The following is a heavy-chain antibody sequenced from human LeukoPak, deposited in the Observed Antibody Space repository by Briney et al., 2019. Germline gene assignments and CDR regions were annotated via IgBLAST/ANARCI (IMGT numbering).Heavy chain of an antibody. CDR3: ARDNGVGATTAGWFDP. Sequence: ASVSVSCKASGYTFTSYDINWVRQAPGQGLEWMGWMNPNSGNTGYAQKFQGRVTMTRDTSTSTVYMELSSLRSEDTAVYYCARDNGVGATTAGWFDPWGQGTLVTVSS. J-gene: IGHJ5*02. CDR2: MNPNSGNT. V-gene: IGHV1-8*01. CDR1: GYTFTSYD. D-gene: IGHD1-26*01.